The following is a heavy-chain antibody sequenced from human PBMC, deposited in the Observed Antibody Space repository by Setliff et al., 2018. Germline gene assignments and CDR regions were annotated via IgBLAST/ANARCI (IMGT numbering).Heavy chain of an antibody. CDR2: INNYSFKT. V-gene: IGHV1-18*01. D-gene: IGHD3-22*01. CDR1: GYTFTNYG. J-gene: IGHJ4*02. CDR3: ARINFYVSSGYYYAPDY. Sequence: ASVKVSCKTSGYTFTNYGTTWVRQAPGQGLEWMGWINNYSFKTNYPQKFLGRVTVTTDTSPGTAYMELGSLTSDDTAIYYCARINFYVSSGYYYAPDYWGPGTLVTVSS.